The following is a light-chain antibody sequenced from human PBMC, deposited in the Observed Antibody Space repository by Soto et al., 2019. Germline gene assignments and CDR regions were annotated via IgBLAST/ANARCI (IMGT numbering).Light chain of an antibody. CDR2: DVYDVT. J-gene: IGLJ1*01. Sequence: QSALTQPRSVSGSPGQSVTISCTGTSSEVGGYTYVSWYQQHPDKAPKLMIYDVYDVTKRPSGVPDRFSASKSGNTASLTISGLQADDEADYYCCSYGGSSTYVFGTGTKVTVL. CDR1: SSEVGGYTY. V-gene: IGLV2-11*01. CDR3: CSYGGSSTYV.